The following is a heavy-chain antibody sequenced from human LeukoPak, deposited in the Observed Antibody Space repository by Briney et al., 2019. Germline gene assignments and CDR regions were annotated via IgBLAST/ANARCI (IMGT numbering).Heavy chain of an antibody. J-gene: IGHJ5*02. CDR2: IYTSGST. D-gene: IGHD6-13*01. CDR3: ARGVAAYSSSWYTRFDP. CDR1: GGSISSYY. Sequence: PSETLSLTCTVSGGSISSYYWSWIRQPPGKGLEWIGYIYTSGSTNYNPSLKSRVTISVDTSKNQFSLKLSSVTAADTAVYYCARGVAAYSSSWYTRFDPWGQGTLVTVSS. V-gene: IGHV4-4*09.